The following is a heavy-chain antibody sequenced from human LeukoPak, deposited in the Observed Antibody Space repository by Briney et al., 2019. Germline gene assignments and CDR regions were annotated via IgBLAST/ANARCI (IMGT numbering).Heavy chain of an antibody. CDR2: IYYSGST. Sequence: GSLRLSCAASGFTFSEAWMSWVRQGPGKGLEWIGYIYYSGSTNYNPALKSRVTISEDTSKNQISLKLSSVTAADTAVYYCARVRGYYDSSGYDYWGQGTLVTVSS. J-gene: IGHJ4*02. D-gene: IGHD3-22*01. V-gene: IGHV4-59*01. CDR3: ARVRGYYDSSGYDY. CDR1: GFTFSEAW.